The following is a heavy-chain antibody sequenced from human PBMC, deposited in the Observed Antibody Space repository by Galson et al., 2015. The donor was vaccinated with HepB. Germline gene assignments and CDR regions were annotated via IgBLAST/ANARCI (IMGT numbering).Heavy chain of an antibody. CDR1: GFTFSSFV. Sequence: SLRLSCAASGFTFSSFVMHWVRQAPGKGLEWVAFIRSDGSNNKYYADSVKGRFTISRDNSRNTLYLQMNSLRAEDTAVYYCAKDQSATGVYYYGMDVWGQGTTVTVSS. J-gene: IGHJ6*02. V-gene: IGHV3-30*02. D-gene: IGHD6-13*01. CDR3: AKDQSATGVYYYGMDV. CDR2: IRSDGSNNK.